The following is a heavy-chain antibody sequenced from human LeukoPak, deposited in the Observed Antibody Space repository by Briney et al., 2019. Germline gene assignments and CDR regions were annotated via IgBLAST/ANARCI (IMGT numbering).Heavy chain of an antibody. CDR3: ARNLVGSGYYFDY. V-gene: IGHV3-30*03. CDR2: ISPDGTQK. Sequence: GGSLRLSCAASGFIFNNYAIHWVRQAPGKGLQWVAVISPDGTQKSDADSVKGRFTISRDNSQKILYLQMNTLRTEDTAVYYCARNLVGSGYYFDYWGQGTLVTVSS. CDR1: GFIFNNYA. D-gene: IGHD3-22*01. J-gene: IGHJ4*02.